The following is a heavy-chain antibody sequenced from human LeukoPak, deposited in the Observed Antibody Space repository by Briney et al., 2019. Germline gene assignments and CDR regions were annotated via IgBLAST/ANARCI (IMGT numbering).Heavy chain of an antibody. CDR1: GYSISSGYY. Sequence: SETLSLTRAVSGYSISSGYYWGWIRPPPGKGLEWIGSLYHSGSTYYNPSLKSRVTISVDTSKNQSSLKLTSVTAADTAVYYCARGGYSNGYYYYFMDVWGKGTTVTVSS. CDR3: ARGGYSNGYYYYFMDV. D-gene: IGHD4-11*01. V-gene: IGHV4-38-2*01. J-gene: IGHJ6*03. CDR2: LYHSGST.